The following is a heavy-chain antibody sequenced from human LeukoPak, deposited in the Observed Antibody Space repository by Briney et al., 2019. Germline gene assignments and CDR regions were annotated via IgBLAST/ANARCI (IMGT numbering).Heavy chain of an antibody. J-gene: IGHJ4*02. CDR2: ISWNSGSI. Sequence: PGRSLRLSCAASGFTFDDYAMHWVRQAPGKGLEWVSGISWNSGSIGYADSVKGRFTISRNNAKNSLYLQMNSLRAEDTALYYCAKDRDAAGRYYFDYWGQGTLVTVSS. CDR1: GFTFDDYA. D-gene: IGHD6-13*01. V-gene: IGHV3-9*01. CDR3: AKDRDAAGRYYFDY.